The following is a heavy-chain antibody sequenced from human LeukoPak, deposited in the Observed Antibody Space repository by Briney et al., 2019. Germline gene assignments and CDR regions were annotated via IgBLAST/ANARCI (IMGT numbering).Heavy chain of an antibody. J-gene: IGHJ4*02. Sequence: SGALSLTCNVSGGSLSSYYWSWIRQPAGKELEWIGRIYTSGDTVYNPSLKSRVTLSVDTSKNQFSLNLSSMTAADTAVYYCARSGSGYDFEYWGQGTLVTVSS. D-gene: IGHD3-22*01. CDR2: IYTSGDT. V-gene: IGHV4-4*07. CDR3: ARSGSGYDFEY. CDR1: GGSLSSYY.